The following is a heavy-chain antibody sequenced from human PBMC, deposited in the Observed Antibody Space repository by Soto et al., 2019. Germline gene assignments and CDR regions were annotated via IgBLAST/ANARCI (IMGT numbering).Heavy chain of an antibody. Sequence: QVQLVQSGAEVEKPGASVKVSCKASGYTFTSYDINWVRQATGQGLEWMGWMNPNSGNTGYTQKFQGRVTMTRNNSISTAYMELSSLRSEDTAVYYCARNSSYDEHYYGMDVWGQGTTVTVSS. CDR2: MNPNSGNT. CDR1: GYTFTSYD. V-gene: IGHV1-8*01. CDR3: ARNSSYDEHYYGMDV. D-gene: IGHD5-12*01. J-gene: IGHJ6*02.